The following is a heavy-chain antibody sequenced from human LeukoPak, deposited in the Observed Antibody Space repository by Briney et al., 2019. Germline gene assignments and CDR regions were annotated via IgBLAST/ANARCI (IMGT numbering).Heavy chain of an antibody. CDR2: IIPIFGTA. CDR3: AREALGYCSGGSCYPSSNRDSAFDY. D-gene: IGHD2-15*01. J-gene: IGHJ4*02. CDR1: GGTFSSYA. Sequence: SVKVSCKASGGTFSSYAISWVRQAPGQGLEWMGRIIPIFGTANYAQKFQGRVTITTDESTSTAYMELSSLRSEDTSVYYCAREALGYCSGGSCYPSSNRDSAFDYWGQGTLVTVSS. V-gene: IGHV1-69*05.